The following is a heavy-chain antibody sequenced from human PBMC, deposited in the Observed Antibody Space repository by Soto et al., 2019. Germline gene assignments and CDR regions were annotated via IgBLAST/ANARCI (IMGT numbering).Heavy chain of an antibody. CDR3: ARSLKRADAFDI. CDR2: INPNSGAT. J-gene: IGHJ3*02. CDR1: GYTFTDYY. V-gene: IGHV1-2*02. Sequence: ASVKVSCQASGYTFTDYYMHWVRQAPGQGLEWMGWINPNSGATNYAQKFQGRITMTRDTPITTAYMEMSRLRSDDTADTAIYYCARSLKRADAFDIWGQGTMVTVSS.